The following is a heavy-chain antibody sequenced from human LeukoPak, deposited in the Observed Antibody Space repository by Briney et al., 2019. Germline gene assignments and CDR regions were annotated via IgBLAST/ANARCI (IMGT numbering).Heavy chain of an antibody. CDR2: ITGGGTTT. CDR3: AKFLSAYYSPFDY. J-gene: IGHJ4*02. CDR1: EFTFSSYS. V-gene: IGHV3-23*01. D-gene: IGHD3-9*01. Sequence: GRSLRLSCTASEFTFSSYSMDWVRQAPGKGLEWVSTITGGGTTTYYADSMKGRFTISRDNSKNTLYLQINSLRAEDTAVYYCAKFLSAYYSPFDYWGQGTLVTVSS.